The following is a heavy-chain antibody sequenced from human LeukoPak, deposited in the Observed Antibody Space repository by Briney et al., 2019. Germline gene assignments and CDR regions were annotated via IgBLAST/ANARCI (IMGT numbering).Heavy chain of an antibody. Sequence: PGGSLRLSCAASGFTFDDYGMTWVRQVRGKGLEWIAEINWIGDTTRYGDSVKGRFTISRDNAKNSLDLQINSLRVEDTAFYYCATNPPGRTYLQDWGQGTLVTVSS. D-gene: IGHD1-1*01. CDR3: ATNPPGRTYLQD. V-gene: IGHV3-20*04. CDR1: GFTFDDYG. J-gene: IGHJ1*01. CDR2: INWIGDTT.